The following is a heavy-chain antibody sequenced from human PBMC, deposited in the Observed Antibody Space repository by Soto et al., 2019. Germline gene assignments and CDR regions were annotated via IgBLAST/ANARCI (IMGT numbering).Heavy chain of an antibody. Sequence: GASVKVSSKASRYTFTSYGISWVRQAPGQGLEWMGWISAYNGNTNYAQKLQGRVTMTTDTSTSTAYMELRSLRSDDTAVYYCARLRDMVRGVIIVWYFDYWGQGTLVTVSS. CDR2: ISAYNGNT. D-gene: IGHD3-10*01. J-gene: IGHJ4*02. V-gene: IGHV1-18*01. CDR3: ARLRDMVRGVIIVWYFDY. CDR1: RYTFTSYG.